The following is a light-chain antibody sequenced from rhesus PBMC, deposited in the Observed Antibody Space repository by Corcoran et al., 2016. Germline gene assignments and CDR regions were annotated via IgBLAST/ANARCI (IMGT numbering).Light chain of an antibody. J-gene: IGLJ1*01. V-gene: IGLV2-38*01. Sequence: QSALTQPPSVSKSLGQSVTISCTGTSSDIGGYNGVSWYQQYSGTAPRLLISDVSKRPSGVSDRFSGSKSGNTASLTISGLQSEDEAYYYCCSYRSGSTFIFGGGTRLTVL. CDR1: SSDIGGYNG. CDR3: CSYRSGSTFI. CDR2: DVS.